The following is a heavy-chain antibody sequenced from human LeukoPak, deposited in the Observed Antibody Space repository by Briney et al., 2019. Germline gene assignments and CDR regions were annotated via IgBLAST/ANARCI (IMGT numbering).Heavy chain of an antibody. V-gene: IGHV3-66*01. D-gene: IGHD3/OR15-3a*01. CDR3: ARDPSGTGTGFDI. CDR2: IYEGGDI. Sequence: GGSLRLSCAALGFTVSRTYMRWVRQAPGKGLEWVSVIYEGGDIYYADSVRGRFAISRDNSKNTVYLQMNGLRGEDTAVYYCARDPSGTGTGFDIWGQGTMVTLSS. J-gene: IGHJ3*02. CDR1: GFTVSRTY.